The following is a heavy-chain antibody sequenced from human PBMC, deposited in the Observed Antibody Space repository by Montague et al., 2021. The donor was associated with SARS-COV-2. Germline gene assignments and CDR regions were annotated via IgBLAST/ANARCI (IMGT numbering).Heavy chain of an antibody. CDR2: INHRGTS. Sequence: SETLSLTCAVYGGSFSDYFWSWIRQPPGQGLEWIGEINHRGTSNYNPSLTSRVSISVDTSKTQFSLFLDSVTAAATAVYYCARGRQHFNMIVVVMTGGEYSFDYWGQGTLVTVSS. V-gene: IGHV4-34*01. CDR1: GGSFSDYF. CDR3: ARGRQHFNMIVVVMTGGEYSFDY. D-gene: IGHD3-22*01. J-gene: IGHJ4*02.